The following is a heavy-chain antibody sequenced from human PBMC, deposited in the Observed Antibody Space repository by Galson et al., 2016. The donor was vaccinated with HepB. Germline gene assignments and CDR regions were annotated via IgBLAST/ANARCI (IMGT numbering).Heavy chain of an antibody. CDR1: GVAINTKR. J-gene: IGHJ6*02. CDR3: ARNQAYNLDV. Sequence: ETLSLTCAVSGVAINTKRWSWVRQPPGKGLEWIGEIDHRGNTNYNPSLKSRVIISVDESKNQFSLKVNSVTAADTAVYYCARNQAYNLDVWAQGITVAVSS. V-gene: IGHV4-4*02. CDR2: IDHRGNT. D-gene: IGHD5-24*01.